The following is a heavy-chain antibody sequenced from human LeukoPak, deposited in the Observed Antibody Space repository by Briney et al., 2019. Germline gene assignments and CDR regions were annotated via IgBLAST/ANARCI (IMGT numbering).Heavy chain of an antibody. Sequence: GRSLRLSCAASGFTFSSYAMHWVRQAPGKGLEWVAVISYDGSNKYYADSVKGRFTISRDNAKNSLYLQMNSLRAEDTAVYYCARSLAGGVANYDYWGQGTLVTVSS. V-gene: IGHV3-30-3*01. CDR2: ISYDGSNK. J-gene: IGHJ4*02. CDR3: ARSLAGGVANYDY. CDR1: GFTFSSYA. D-gene: IGHD2-15*01.